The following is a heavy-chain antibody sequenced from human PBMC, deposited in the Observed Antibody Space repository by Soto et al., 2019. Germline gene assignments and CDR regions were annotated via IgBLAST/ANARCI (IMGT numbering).Heavy chain of an antibody. V-gene: IGHV1-18*01. D-gene: IGHD3-3*01. Sequence: GASVKVSCKASGYTFTSYGISWVRQAPGQGLEWMGWISAYNGNTNYAQKLQGRVTMTTDTSTSTAYMELRSLRSDDTAVYYCARVTLTIFGVVIGDCDYXGQGTLVTVSS. CDR3: ARVTLTIFGVVIGDCDY. CDR2: ISAYNGNT. J-gene: IGHJ4*02. CDR1: GYTFTSYG.